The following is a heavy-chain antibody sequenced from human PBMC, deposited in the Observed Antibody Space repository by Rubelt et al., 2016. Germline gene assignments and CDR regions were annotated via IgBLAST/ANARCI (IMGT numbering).Heavy chain of an antibody. CDR2: ISAYNSNT. CDR3: ARAPLPVRGVIMTPTH. J-gene: IGHJ1*01. Sequence: QVQLVQSGAEVKKPGASAKVSCNASGYTFTSYGISWVRQAPGQGLEWMGWISAYNSNTNYAQKVQGEVTMTTDTSTCTAELELRSLRSDDTAVYYCARAPLPVRGVIMTPTHWGQSTLVTVSS. CDR1: GYTFTSYG. D-gene: IGHD3-10*01. V-gene: IGHV1-18*01.